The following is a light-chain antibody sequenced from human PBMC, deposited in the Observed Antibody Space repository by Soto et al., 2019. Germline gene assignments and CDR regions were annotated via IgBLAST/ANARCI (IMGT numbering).Light chain of an antibody. V-gene: IGLV8-61*01. CDR1: SGSVSSRYY. CDR2: SGD. Sequence: QTVVTQEASLSVSPGGTVTLTCGLTSGSVSSRYYPSWYRQDPGQTPRTLIYSGDIRSSGVPDRFSGSILGSKAALTITGAKEDYESVYYCVLYMKGDIRVFGGGTKLTVL. J-gene: IGLJ2*01. CDR3: VLYMKGDIRV.